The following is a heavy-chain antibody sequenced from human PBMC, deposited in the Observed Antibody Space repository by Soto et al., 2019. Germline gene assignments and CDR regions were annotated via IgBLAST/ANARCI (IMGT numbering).Heavy chain of an antibody. Sequence: PRGSLRLSCAASGFTLRSYWMHWFRQAPGGGLVWVSRIDGSGSNTFYADSVKGRFTIYRDNAKNTLYLQMNNLSPEDTAVYYCARNLNGYGNWDYWGQGNLVTAPQ. CDR2: IDGSGSNT. CDR1: GFTLRSYW. V-gene: IGHV3-74*01. J-gene: IGHJ4*02. CDR3: ARNLNGYGNWDY. D-gene: IGHD1-1*01.